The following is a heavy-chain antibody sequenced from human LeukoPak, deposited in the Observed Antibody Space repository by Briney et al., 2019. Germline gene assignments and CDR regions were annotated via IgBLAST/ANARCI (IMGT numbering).Heavy chain of an antibody. CDR2: INPNSGGT. CDR3: ASYQPVAGLVHDY. J-gene: IGHJ4*02. CDR1: GYTFTGYY. Sequence: GASVKVSCKASGYTFTGYYMHWVRQAPGQGLEWMGWINPNSGGTNYAQKFQGRVTMTRDTSISTAYMELSSLRSEDTAVYYCASYQPVAGLVHDYWGQGTLVTVSS. D-gene: IGHD6-19*01. V-gene: IGHV1-2*02.